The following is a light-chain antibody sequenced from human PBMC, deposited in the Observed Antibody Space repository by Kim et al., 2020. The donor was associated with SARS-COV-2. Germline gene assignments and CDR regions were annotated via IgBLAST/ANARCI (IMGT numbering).Light chain of an antibody. CDR2: DAS. Sequence: DIQMTQSPSSLSASVGDRVTITCQASQDIRNSLNWYQQKPGKAPKLLIYDASNLETGVPSRFSGSGSGTDFTFTIITLQPEDIATYYSQQRSTFGQGTKVDIK. J-gene: IGKJ2*01. V-gene: IGKV1-33*01. CDR1: QDIRNS. CDR3: QQRST.